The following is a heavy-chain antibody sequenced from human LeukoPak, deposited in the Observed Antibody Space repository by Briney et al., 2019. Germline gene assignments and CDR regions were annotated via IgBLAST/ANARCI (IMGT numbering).Heavy chain of an antibody. CDR3: AKDLRDPTYYYGSGDSDY. J-gene: IGHJ4*02. V-gene: IGHV3-30*04. D-gene: IGHD3-10*01. Sequence: PGGSLRLSCAASGFTFSSYAMHWVRQAPGKGLEWVAVISYDGSNKYYADSVKGRFTISRDNSKNTLYLQMNSLRAEDTAVYYCAKDLRDPTYYYGSGDSDYWGQGTLVTVSS. CDR2: ISYDGSNK. CDR1: GFTFSSYA.